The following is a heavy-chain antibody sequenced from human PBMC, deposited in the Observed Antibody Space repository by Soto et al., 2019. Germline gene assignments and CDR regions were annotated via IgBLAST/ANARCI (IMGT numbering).Heavy chain of an antibody. Sequence: TGGSLRLSCAASGLTFSSYAMTWVRQAPGKGLEWVSTIGGNGASIAYADSVKGRFTISRDNSRNTLFLQMNSLRAEDTAVYFCTSTIITGYWGQGTLVTVSS. CDR1: GLTFSSYA. D-gene: IGHD1-1*01. V-gene: IGHV3-23*01. CDR2: IGGNGASI. J-gene: IGHJ4*02. CDR3: TSTIITGY.